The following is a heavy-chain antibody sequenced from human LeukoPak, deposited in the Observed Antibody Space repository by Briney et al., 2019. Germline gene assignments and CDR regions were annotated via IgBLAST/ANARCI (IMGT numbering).Heavy chain of an antibody. CDR2: ISSSSSYI. CDR3: ARSGYYFDNWFDP. D-gene: IGHD3-22*01. CDR1: GFTFSSYS. J-gene: IGHJ5*02. V-gene: IGHV3-21*01. Sequence: GGSLRLSCAASGFTFSSYSMNWVRQAPGKGLEWVSSISSSSSYIYYADSVKGRFTISRDNAKNSLYLQTNSLRAEDTAVYYCARSGYYFDNWFDPWGQGTLVTVSS.